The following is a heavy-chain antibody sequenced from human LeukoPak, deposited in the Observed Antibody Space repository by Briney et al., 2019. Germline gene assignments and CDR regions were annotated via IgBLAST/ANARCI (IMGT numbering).Heavy chain of an antibody. CDR2: IYFSGST. D-gene: IGHD6-19*01. CDR3: ARGYTSGWSPALDI. Sequence: PSGTLSLTCTVSGGSISSYYWTWIRQPPGKGLEWIGYIYFSGSTNYNPSLKNRVTFSVDTSKNQFSLNLSSVTAADTAVYYCARGYTSGWSPALDIWGQGTMVTVSS. J-gene: IGHJ3*02. CDR1: GGSISSYY. V-gene: IGHV4-59*01.